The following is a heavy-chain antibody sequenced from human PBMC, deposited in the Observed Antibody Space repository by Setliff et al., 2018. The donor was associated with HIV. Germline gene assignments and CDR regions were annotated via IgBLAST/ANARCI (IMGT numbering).Heavy chain of an antibody. CDR1: GFTFSSYA. CDR3: VRRGGGYEDSSGYLWAHDY. J-gene: IGHJ4*02. CDR2: TSGRGGDT. Sequence: PGGSLRLSCASSGFTFSSYAMTWVRQAPGKGLECVAVTSGRGGDTYYPDSVKGRFVISREKSKSTLYLQMNSLRAEDTAVYYCVRRGGGYEDSSGYLWAHDYWGQGTLVTVAS. D-gene: IGHD3-22*01. V-gene: IGHV3-23*01.